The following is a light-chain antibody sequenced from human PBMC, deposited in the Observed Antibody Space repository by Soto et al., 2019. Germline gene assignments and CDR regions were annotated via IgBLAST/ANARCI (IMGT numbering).Light chain of an antibody. V-gene: IGKV1-39*01. CDR2: AAS. J-gene: IGKJ4*01. Sequence: LQMTQSPYSLSASVGDRVTITCRASQSISKYLNWYQQKPGKAPKLLIYAASSLHSGVPSRFSGSGSGTDFTLTISSLQPEDFATYYCQQSYSAPPLTFGGGTNVEFK. CDR3: QQSYSAPPLT. CDR1: QSISKY.